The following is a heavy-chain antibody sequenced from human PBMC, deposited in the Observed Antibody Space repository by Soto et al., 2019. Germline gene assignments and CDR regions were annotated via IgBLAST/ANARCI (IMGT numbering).Heavy chain of an antibody. CDR1: GFTFSSYA. V-gene: IGHV3-23*01. CDR3: ATPPDYYGSGSYYNDYFDY. J-gene: IGHJ4*02. Sequence: EVQLLESGGGLVQPGGSLRLSCAASGFTFSSYAMSWVRQAPGKGLEWVSAISGSGGNTYYADSVKGRFTISRDNSKNTLYLQMNSLRAEDTAVYYCATPPDYYGSGSYYNDYFDYWGQGTLVTVSS. D-gene: IGHD3-10*01. CDR2: ISGSGGNT.